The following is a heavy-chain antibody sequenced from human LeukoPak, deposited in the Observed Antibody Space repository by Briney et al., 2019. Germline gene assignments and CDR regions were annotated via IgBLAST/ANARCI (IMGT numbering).Heavy chain of an antibody. CDR1: GFTFSNYW. CDR3: VRDGDNLGRDFDY. CDR2: IISDGSRT. J-gene: IGHJ4*02. D-gene: IGHD4-17*01. Sequence: GGSLRLSCAASGFTFSNYWMYWVRQASGKGLVWVSQIISDGSRTYYADSVKGRFTISRDNTKNTLYLQMNSLRAEDTAVYYCVRDGDNLGRDFDYWGQGTLVTVSS. V-gene: IGHV3-74*01.